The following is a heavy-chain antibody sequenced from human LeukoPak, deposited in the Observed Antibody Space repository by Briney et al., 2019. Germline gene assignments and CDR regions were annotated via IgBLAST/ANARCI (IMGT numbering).Heavy chain of an antibody. Sequence: NPSETLSLTRTVSGGSISSGGYYWSWIRQHPGKGLEWIGYFYYSGSTYYNPSLKSRVTISVDTSKNQFSLKLSSVTAADTAVYYCARDFTRYYDSSGTLGAFDIWGQGTMVTVSS. J-gene: IGHJ3*02. CDR1: GGSISSGGYY. CDR3: ARDFTRYYDSSGTLGAFDI. V-gene: IGHV4-31*03. D-gene: IGHD3-22*01. CDR2: FYYSGST.